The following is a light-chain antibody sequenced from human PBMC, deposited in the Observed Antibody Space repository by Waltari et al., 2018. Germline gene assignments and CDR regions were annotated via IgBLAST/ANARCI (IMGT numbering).Light chain of an antibody. J-gene: IGKJ5*01. Sequence: DIVMTQSPLSLPVTPGEPASMSCRSSQSLLHSNGKNYLNWYLQKPGQSPQLLISLGSNRPSGVPARFSGSGSGTDFTLKISRVEAEDVGVYYCMQALQTPRAITFGQGTRLEIK. CDR1: QSLLHSNGKNY. CDR2: LGS. V-gene: IGKV2-28*01. CDR3: MQALQTPRAIT.